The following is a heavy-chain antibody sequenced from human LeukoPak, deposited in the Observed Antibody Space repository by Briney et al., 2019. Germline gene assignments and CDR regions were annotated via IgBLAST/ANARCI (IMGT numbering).Heavy chain of an antibody. V-gene: IGHV4-38-2*02. J-gene: IGHJ4*02. CDR1: GYSISSGYY. Sequence: PSETLSLTCTVSGYSISSGYYWGWIRQPPGKGLEWIGYIYYSGSTNYNPSLKSRVTISVDTSKNQFSLKLSSVTAADTAVYYCARASEEMATIIFDYWGQGTLVTVSS. CDR2: IYYSGST. D-gene: IGHD5-24*01. CDR3: ARASEEMATIIFDY.